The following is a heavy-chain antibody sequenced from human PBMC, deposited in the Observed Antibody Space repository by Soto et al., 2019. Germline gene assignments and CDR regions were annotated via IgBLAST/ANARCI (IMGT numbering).Heavy chain of an antibody. CDR1: GGYIINRSAY. J-gene: IGHJ3*01. D-gene: IGHD1-26*01. V-gene: IGHV4-31*03. CDR2: IHYSGTT. Sequence: THSLTYTVAGGYIINRSAYWSWISQHPVKGLEWIGYIHYSGTTHYNPSLRSRPTISVDTSKNTFSLTLASMTVADTAIYYGARGRVGLREPIDPFDSWGPGLMVSV. CDR3: ARGRVGLREPIDPFDS.